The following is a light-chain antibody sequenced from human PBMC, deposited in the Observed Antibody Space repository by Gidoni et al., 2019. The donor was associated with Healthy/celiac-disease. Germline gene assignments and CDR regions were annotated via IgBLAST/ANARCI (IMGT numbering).Light chain of an antibody. CDR3: QQFHSYSLT. CDR1: QSISSW. CDR2: KSS. Sequence: DIQLTQSPSTLSASVGDRVTITCRASQSISSWLAWYQQKPGKAPKLLIYKSSSLESGVPSRFSGSGSGTEFTLTISSLQPDDFATYYCQQFHSYSLTFGGXTKVEIK. J-gene: IGKJ4*01. V-gene: IGKV1-5*03.